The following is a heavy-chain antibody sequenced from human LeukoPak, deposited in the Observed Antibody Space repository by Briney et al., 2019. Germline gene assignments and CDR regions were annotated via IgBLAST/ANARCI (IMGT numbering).Heavy chain of an antibody. J-gene: IGHJ5*02. CDR3: ARGGGSSS. D-gene: IGHD6-6*01. Sequence: GGSLRLTCAASGFSFSNFWMSWVRQAPGKGLEWVANIKPDGSATNYVDSVKGRFIISRDNAKNSLDLQMNSLRAEDTAVYYCARGGGSSSWGQGTLVTVSS. CDR2: IKPDGSAT. V-gene: IGHV3-7*01. CDR1: GFSFSNFW.